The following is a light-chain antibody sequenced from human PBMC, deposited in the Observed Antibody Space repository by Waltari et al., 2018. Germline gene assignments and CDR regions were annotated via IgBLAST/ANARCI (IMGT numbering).Light chain of an antibody. CDR1: QSISTY. Sequence: DIQMTQSPSSLSTSVGDRVTITCRASQSISTYLNWYQQKPGKAPKLLIYAASSLQSGVPSRFSGSGSGTDFTLTISSLQPEDFVTYYCQQSYSTPRTFGQGTRLESK. CDR3: QQSYSTPRT. V-gene: IGKV1-39*01. CDR2: AAS. J-gene: IGKJ2*01.